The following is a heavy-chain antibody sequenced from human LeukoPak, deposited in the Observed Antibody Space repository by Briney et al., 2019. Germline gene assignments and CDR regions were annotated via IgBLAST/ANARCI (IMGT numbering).Heavy chain of an antibody. CDR3: ARARPLYYYDSSGYFFDY. CDR2: IYSGGST. D-gene: IGHD3-22*01. CDR1: GFTVSSNY. J-gene: IGHJ4*02. V-gene: IGHV3-53*01. Sequence: GGSLRLSCAASGFTVSSNYMSWVRQAPGKGLEWVSVIYSGGSTYYADSVKGRFTISRGNSKNTLYLQMNSLRAEDTAVYYCARARPLYYYDSSGYFFDYWGQGTLVTVSS.